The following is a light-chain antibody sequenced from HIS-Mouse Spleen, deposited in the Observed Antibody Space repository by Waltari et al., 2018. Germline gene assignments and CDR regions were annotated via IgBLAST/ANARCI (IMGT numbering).Light chain of an antibody. CDR1: ALPKQY. CDR2: KDS. J-gene: IGLJ3*02. Sequence: SYELTQPPSVSVSPGQTARITCSGDALPKQYAYWYQQKPGQAPVLVIYKDSERPSGIPEGFSGSSSGKTVTLAIRGVQAEDEADYYWQSADSSGTWVFGGGTKLTVL. CDR3: QSADSSGTWV. V-gene: IGLV3-25*03.